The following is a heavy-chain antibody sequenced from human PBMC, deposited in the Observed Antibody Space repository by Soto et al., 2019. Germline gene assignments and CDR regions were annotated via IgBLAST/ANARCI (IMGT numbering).Heavy chain of an antibody. D-gene: IGHD3-22*01. CDR3: ARDVHSNGGSGLAY. CDR1: GFTFSGYG. V-gene: IGHV3-30*03. CDR2: ISSDGSKK. Sequence: GGSLRLSCAASGFTFSGYGVHWVRQAPGKGPEWVAVISSDGSKKYYADSVKGRFTISRDNSKNTLYLQMNSLRAEDTAVYYCARDVHSNGGSGLAYWGQGTLVTVSS. J-gene: IGHJ4*02.